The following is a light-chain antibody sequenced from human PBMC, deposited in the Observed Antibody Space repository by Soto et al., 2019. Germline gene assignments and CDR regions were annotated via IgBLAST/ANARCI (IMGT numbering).Light chain of an antibody. J-gene: IGKJ2*01. CDR2: WAS. Sequence: DIVMTQSPDSLAVSLGERATINCKSSQSVFYSVNSKNYLGWFQRKPGQPPKLLIYWASIRESGVPDRFSGSGSGTDFTLTISSVQAEDVALYYCQQYHSLPYTFGQGSKLEIK. CDR3: QQYHSLPYT. CDR1: QSVFYSVNSKNY. V-gene: IGKV4-1*01.